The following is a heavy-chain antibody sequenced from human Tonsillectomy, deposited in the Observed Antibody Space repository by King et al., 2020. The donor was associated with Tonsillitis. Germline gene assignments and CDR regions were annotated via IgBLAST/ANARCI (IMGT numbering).Heavy chain of an antibody. CDR1: GASISSYY. CDR3: ARHYVPCSNGLCPYYFDY. D-gene: IGHD2-8*01. V-gene: IGHV4-59*08. Sequence: VQLQESGPGLVKPSETLSLTCTVSGASISSYYWSWIRQPPGKGLEWIGYIYYSGSTNYNPSLKSRVTISVATSKNQFSLRLSSVTAADTAVYYCARHYVPCSNGLCPYYFDYWGQGTLVTVSS. J-gene: IGHJ4*02. CDR2: IYYSGST.